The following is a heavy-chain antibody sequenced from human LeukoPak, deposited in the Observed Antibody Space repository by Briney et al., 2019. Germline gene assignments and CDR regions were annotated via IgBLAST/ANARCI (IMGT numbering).Heavy chain of an antibody. CDR3: ARTYMTSARFDP. CDR1: GGSISSGGYY. CDR2: IYYSGST. Sequence: SETLSLTCTVSGGSISSGGYYWSWIRQHPGKGLEWIGYIYYSGSTYYNPSLKSRVTISVDTSKNQLSLKLSSVTAADTAVYYCARTYMTSARFDPWGQGTLVTVSS. D-gene: IGHD2-21*02. J-gene: IGHJ5*02. V-gene: IGHV4-31*03.